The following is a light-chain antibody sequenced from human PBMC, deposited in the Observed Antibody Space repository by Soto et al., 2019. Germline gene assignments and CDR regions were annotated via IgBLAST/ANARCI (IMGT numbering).Light chain of an antibody. CDR3: QQYFSYPLT. Sequence: DIQMTQSPSTLSASVGDRVIITCRASQRTSTWLAWYQQKPGTDPVLLIYYVSNFESGVPSRFIGSASGTKFTLTITSLQPDDFATNYCQQYFSYPLTFGGGTKVEIK. J-gene: IGKJ4*01. CDR1: QRTSTW. CDR2: YVS. V-gene: IGKV1-5*01.